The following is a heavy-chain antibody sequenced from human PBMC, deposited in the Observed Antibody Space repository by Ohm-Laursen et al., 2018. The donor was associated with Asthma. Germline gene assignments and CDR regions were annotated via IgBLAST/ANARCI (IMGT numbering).Heavy chain of an antibody. CDR1: GASVGDSD. D-gene: IGHD6-6*01. CDR3: ARVGIAARVIDY. Sequence: TLSLTCAVSGASVGDSDWSWVRQPPGKGLEWIGYFFLRGNDNYNPSLRSRVTMSMGTSRDQFSLNLRSVTAADTAVYYCARVGIAARVIDYWGQGTLVTVSS. J-gene: IGHJ4*02. CDR2: FFLRGND. V-gene: IGHV4-59*02.